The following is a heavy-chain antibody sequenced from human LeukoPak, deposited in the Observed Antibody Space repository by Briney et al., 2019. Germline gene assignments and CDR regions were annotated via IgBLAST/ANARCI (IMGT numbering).Heavy chain of an antibody. CDR1: GGSISSYY. D-gene: IGHD3-16*01. J-gene: IGHJ2*01. CDR3: ARLKLGAYFDL. V-gene: IGHV4-59*08. Sequence: SETLSLTCTVSGGSISSYYWSWIRQPPGKGLEWIGYIYYSGSTNYNSSLKSRVTISVDTSKNQFSLKLTSVSAADTAVYYCARLKLGAYFDLWGRGTLVTVSS. CDR2: IYYSGST.